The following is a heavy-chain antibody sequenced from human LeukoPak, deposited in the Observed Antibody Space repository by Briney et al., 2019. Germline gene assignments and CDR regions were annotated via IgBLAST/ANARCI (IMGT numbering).Heavy chain of an antibody. CDR3: ASLDCSGANCYNAFDI. V-gene: IGHV3-30-3*01. Sequence: SGGSLRLSCAASGFTFSSYAMHWVRQAPGKGLEWVAVISYDGSNKYYADSVKGRFTISRDNAKNSLYLQMNSLRAEDTAVYYCASLDCSGANCYNAFDIWGQGTMVTVSS. D-gene: IGHD2-15*01. CDR2: ISYDGSNK. CDR1: GFTFSSYA. J-gene: IGHJ3*02.